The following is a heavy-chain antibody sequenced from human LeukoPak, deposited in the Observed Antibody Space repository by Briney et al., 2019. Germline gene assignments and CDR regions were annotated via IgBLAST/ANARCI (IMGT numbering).Heavy chain of an antibody. V-gene: IGHV3-23*01. D-gene: IGHD2-2*01. CDR1: GFTFTNYA. CDR2: ISGSGGST. Sequence: GGSLRLSCAASGFTFTNYAMSWVRQAPGKGLEWVSTISGSGGSTYHADSVKGRLAISRDNSKNTLYLQMNSLRAEDTAVYYCAKLGLGGYCSSTSCYGWSDYWGQGTLVTVSS. J-gene: IGHJ4*02. CDR3: AKLGLGGYCSSTSCYGWSDY.